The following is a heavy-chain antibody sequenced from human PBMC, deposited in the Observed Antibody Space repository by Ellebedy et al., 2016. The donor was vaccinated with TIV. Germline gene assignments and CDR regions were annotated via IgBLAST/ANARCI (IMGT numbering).Heavy chain of an antibody. D-gene: IGHD1-14*01. CDR1: GFTLSNYG. J-gene: IGHJ5*02. CDR2: ISGSGGTT. V-gene: IGHV3-23*01. CDR3: ARDRSTTAWRNWFDA. Sequence: GESLKISXVASGFTLSNYGMHWVRQAPGKGLEWVSTISGSGGTTYYANSAMGRFIISRDNSRNMVFLEMTSLRDEDTAFYYCARDRSTTAWRNWFDAWGQGTLVSVSS.